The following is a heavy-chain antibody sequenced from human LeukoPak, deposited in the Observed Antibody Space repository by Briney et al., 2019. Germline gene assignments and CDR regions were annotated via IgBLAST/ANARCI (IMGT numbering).Heavy chain of an antibody. V-gene: IGHV3-7*01. Sequence: GGSLRLSCAASGFPLSNYWVTWVRRAPGTGLEWVANINPGGTETYYVEPVKGRFTISRDNAKNLVYLQMNSLRAEDSAVYHCGRFGYVAGVDLWGQGTLVTVSS. CDR1: GFPLSNYW. CDR2: INPGGTET. D-gene: IGHD6-19*01. J-gene: IGHJ4*02. CDR3: GRFGYVAGVDL.